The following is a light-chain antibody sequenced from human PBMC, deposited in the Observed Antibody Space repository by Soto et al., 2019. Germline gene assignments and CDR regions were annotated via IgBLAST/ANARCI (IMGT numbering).Light chain of an antibody. CDR1: QSVSSN. J-gene: IGKJ1*01. V-gene: IGKV3-15*01. Sequence: DIVLTQSPATLSVSPGERATLSCRASQSVSSNLAWYQQKPGQAPRLLIYGASTRATAIPARFSGSGSGTEFTLTISSLQSEDFAVYYCQQYNNWPVTFGQGTKVEI. CDR3: QQYNNWPVT. CDR2: GAS.